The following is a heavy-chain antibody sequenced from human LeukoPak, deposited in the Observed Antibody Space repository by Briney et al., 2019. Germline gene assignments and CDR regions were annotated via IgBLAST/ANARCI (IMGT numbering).Heavy chain of an antibody. V-gene: IGHV3-30*03. J-gene: IGHJ5*02. CDR1: GFTFSSYG. D-gene: IGHD3-22*01. CDR3: ARNAHDSSGYSSNWFDP. Sequence: GGSLRLSCAASGFTFSSYGMHWVRQAPGKGLEWVAVISYDGSNKYYADSVKGRFTISRDNSKNTLYLQMYSLRAEDTAVYYCARNAHDSSGYSSNWFDPWGQGTLVTVSS. CDR2: ISYDGSNK.